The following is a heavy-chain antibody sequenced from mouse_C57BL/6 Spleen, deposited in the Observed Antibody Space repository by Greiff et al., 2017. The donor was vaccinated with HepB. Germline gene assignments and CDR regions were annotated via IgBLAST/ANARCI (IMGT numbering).Heavy chain of an antibody. V-gene: IGHV14-1*01. CDR1: GFNIKDYY. CDR3: TPHYYVNPFAY. D-gene: IGHD1-2*01. CDR2: IDPEDGDT. Sequence: VQLQQSGAELVRPGASVKLSCTASGFNIKDYYMHWVKQRPEQGLEWIGRIDPEDGDTEYAPKFQGKATMTADTSSNTAYLQLSSLTSEDTAVYYCTPHYYVNPFAYWGQGTLVTVSA. J-gene: IGHJ3*01.